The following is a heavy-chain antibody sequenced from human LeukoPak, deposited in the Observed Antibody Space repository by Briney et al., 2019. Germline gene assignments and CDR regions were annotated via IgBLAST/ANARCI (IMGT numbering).Heavy chain of an antibody. CDR3: ARRGVVVTGIERVDAFDI. Sequence: SETLSLTCTVSGGSISSGGYYWSWIRQPPGKGLGWIGEINYSGNTNYNPSLKSRVTISLDTSKKQFSLKLSSVTAADTAVYYCARRGVVVTGIERVDAFDIWGLGTMVTVSS. V-gene: IGHV4-39*07. CDR2: INYSGNT. J-gene: IGHJ3*02. D-gene: IGHD2-21*02. CDR1: GGSISSGGYY.